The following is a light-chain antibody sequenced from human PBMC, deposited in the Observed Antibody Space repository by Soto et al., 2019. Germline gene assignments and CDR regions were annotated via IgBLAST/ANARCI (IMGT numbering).Light chain of an antibody. CDR3: QQRSNWPLT. J-gene: IGKJ5*01. CDR2: DAS. V-gene: IGKV3-11*01. CDR1: QSVSSY. Sequence: EIVLTQSPATLSLSPGERATLSCRASQSVSSYLAWYQQKPGQAPRLLIYDASNRATGIPARFSGSGSGTDFTLTISSLEPEDFAVYYCQQRSNWPLTFGQGNDWRL.